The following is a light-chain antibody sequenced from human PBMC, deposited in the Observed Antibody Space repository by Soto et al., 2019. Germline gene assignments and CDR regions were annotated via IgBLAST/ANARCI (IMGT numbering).Light chain of an antibody. CDR3: SQHNAYPRT. Sequence: DILMTQSPSSLAASVGDRVTITCRASQGVGNAVGWYQQKPGKAPKRLIYAASTLQSGTPSRFSGSGSGTEFTLTISSLQTEDFATYFCSQHNAYPRTFGQGTRVEMK. J-gene: IGKJ1*01. CDR2: AAS. V-gene: IGKV1-17*01. CDR1: QGVGNA.